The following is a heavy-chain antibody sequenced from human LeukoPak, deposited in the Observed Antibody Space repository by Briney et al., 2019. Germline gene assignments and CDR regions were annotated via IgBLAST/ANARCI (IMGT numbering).Heavy chain of an antibody. CDR3: AREGGFFRPLDY. Sequence: SETLSLTCGVSGGSVTSTNWWTWVRQPPGKGLEWIGEVHLDGRTNYNPSLESRLTISVDLSENHISLKLTSVTAADTAVYYCAREGGFFRPLDYSGQGTLVTVSS. CDR1: GGSVTSTNW. V-gene: IGHV4-4*02. J-gene: IGHJ4*02. CDR2: VHLDGRT. D-gene: IGHD3-3*01.